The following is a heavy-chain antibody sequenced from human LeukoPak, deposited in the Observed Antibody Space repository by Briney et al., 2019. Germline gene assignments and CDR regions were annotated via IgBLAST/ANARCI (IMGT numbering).Heavy chain of an antibody. V-gene: IGHV4-38-2*01. Sequence: KPSETLSLTCAVSGYSISSGYYWGWIRQPPGKGLEWIGSIYHSGSTYYNPSLKSRVTISVDTSKNQFSLKVSSVTAADTAVYYCARQGYSSSGPFNYWGQGTLVTVSS. CDR3: ARQGYSSSGPFNY. CDR1: GYSISSGYY. J-gene: IGHJ4*02. CDR2: IYHSGST. D-gene: IGHD6-6*01.